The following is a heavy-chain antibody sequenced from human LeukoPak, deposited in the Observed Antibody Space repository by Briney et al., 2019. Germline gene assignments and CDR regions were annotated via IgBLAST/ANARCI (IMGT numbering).Heavy chain of an antibody. J-gene: IGHJ4*02. CDR2: ISGGGDTT. CDR1: GFTFRSYT. CDR3: AKELRSHTGWPFDY. V-gene: IGHV3-23*01. D-gene: IGHD5-12*01. Sequence: GGSLRLSCAASGFTFRSYTMAWVRQAPGRGLEWFSGISGGGDTTYYVDSVNGRFTISRDNSKNTLYLQLNSLTAEDTAVYYCAKELRSHTGWPFDYWGQGTLVTVSS.